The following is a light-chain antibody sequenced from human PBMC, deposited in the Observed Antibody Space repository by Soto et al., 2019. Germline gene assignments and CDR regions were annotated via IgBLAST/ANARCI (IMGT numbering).Light chain of an antibody. V-gene: IGKV3-15*01. J-gene: IGKJ4*01. CDR1: HSIESY. CDR2: GPT. CDR3: QQYHAWPPGT. Sequence: DIVMTQSPAILSASPGEKVTLSCRASHSIESYLAWFQHKPGQAPSLLIFGPTTRAPDVPPRFSGGGSGTEFTLRISSLRSEDSAIYFCQQYHAWPPGTFGGGTTVEI.